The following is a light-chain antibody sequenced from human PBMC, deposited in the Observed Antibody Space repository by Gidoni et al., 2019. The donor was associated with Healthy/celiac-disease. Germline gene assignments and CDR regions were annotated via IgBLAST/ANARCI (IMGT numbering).Light chain of an antibody. V-gene: IGKV1-5*01. CDR1: QSISSW. Sequence: DSQFTHSPSTLSVSVGDRVTLTCRASQSISSWLAWYQQKPGKAPKLLIYDASSLESGVPSRFSGSGSGTEFTLTISSLQPDDFAAYYCQQHNSWCTFGQGTKVEIK. CDR3: QQHNSWCT. CDR2: DAS. J-gene: IGKJ1*01.